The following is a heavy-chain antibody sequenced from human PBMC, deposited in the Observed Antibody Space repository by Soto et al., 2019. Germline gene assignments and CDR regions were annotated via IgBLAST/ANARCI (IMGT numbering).Heavy chain of an antibody. J-gene: IGHJ4*02. CDR1: GFTFSNYA. V-gene: IGHV3-23*01. CDR2: ISGSGGST. Sequence: GGSLRLSCAASGFTFSNYAMSWVRQAPGQGLEWVSAISGSGGSTYYADSVKRRFTISRGNSKNTLYLQMSSQRAEDTAVYFCAADQNYDFWSGPPAGGQGALVTVSS. D-gene: IGHD3-3*01. CDR3: AADQNYDFWSGPPA.